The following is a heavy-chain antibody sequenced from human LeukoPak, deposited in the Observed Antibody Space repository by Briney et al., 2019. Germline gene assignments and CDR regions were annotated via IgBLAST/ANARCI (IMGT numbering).Heavy chain of an antibody. D-gene: IGHD1-26*01. CDR3: AKDRALIVGASYFDY. CDR2: ISGSGGST. Sequence: GGSLRLSCAASGFTFSSYAMSWVRQAPGKGLEWVSAISGSGGSTYYADSVKGLFTISRDNSKNTLYLQMNSLRAEDTAVYYCAKDRALIVGASYFDYWGQGTLVTVSS. V-gene: IGHV3-23*01. CDR1: GFTFSSYA. J-gene: IGHJ4*02.